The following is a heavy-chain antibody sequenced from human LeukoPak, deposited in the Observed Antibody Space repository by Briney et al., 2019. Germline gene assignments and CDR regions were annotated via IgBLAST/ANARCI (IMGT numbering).Heavy chain of an antibody. V-gene: IGHV3-7*01. CDR3: ARVEVALSQEP. J-gene: IGHJ5*02. CDR2: IHQYGGEK. CDR1: GFTFRSYW. Sequence: GGSLRLSCEGSGFTFRSYWMSWVRQAPGKGLEWVANIHQYGGEKYYVDSVRGRFSISRDNAKNSLYLEMNSLRAEDTAVYYCARVEVALSQEPWGKETLVTVSS.